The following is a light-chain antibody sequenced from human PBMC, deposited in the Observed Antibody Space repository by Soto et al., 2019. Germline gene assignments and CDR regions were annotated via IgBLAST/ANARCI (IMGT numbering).Light chain of an antibody. CDR2: SAS. CDR1: QGVGRS. CDR3: QQDYYWPLT. V-gene: IGKV3-15*01. Sequence: EVLMTQSPATLSTSPGEGATLSCRASQGVGRSVAWYQQTPGQSPRLLIYSASTRASGVPARFSGSGSGTEFTLTISSLQSEDFAVYSCQQDYYWPLTFGGGTKV. J-gene: IGKJ4*01.